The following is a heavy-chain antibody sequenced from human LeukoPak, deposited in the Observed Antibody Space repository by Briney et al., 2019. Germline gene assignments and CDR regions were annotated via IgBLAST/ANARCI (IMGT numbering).Heavy chain of an antibody. D-gene: IGHD6-13*01. J-gene: IGHJ4*02. CDR2: IWYDGSNK. Sequence: GGSLRLSCAASGFTFSSYGMHWVRQAPGKGLEWVAVIWYDGSNKYYADYVKGRFTISRDNSKNTLYLQMNSLRAEDTAVYYCARNAIARGAAAGIDYWGQGTLVTVSS. CDR3: ARNAIARGAAAGIDY. CDR1: GFTFSSYG. V-gene: IGHV3-33*01.